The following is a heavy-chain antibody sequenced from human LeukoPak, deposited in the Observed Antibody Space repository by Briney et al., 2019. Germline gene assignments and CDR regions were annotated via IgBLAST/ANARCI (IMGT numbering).Heavy chain of an antibody. CDR3: ARGAADGYNYFFYYYMDV. CDR1: GFTFSNYN. Sequence: GGSLRLSCAASGFTFSNYNMNWVRPAPGKGLEWVSSISSDSAYIYNADSMKGRFTISRDNTRNSLYLQMSSLRAEDTAVYYCARGAADGYNYFFYYYMDVWGKGTTVTVSS. V-gene: IGHV3-21*01. CDR2: ISSDSAYI. D-gene: IGHD5-24*01. J-gene: IGHJ6*03.